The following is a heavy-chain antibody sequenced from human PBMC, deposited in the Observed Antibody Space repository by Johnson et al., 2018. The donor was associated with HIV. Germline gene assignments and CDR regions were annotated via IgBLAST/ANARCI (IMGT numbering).Heavy chain of an antibody. D-gene: IGHD2-15*01. CDR2: IYSGGST. V-gene: IGHV3-53*01. J-gene: IGHJ3*02. CDR3: ARYVTEKTPNAFDI. Sequence: MQLVESGGGLVQPGGSLRLSCAASGFTVSSNYMSWVRQAPGKGLEWVSVIYSGGSTYYADSVKGRFTISTDNSKNTVYLQMNSLRAEDTAVYYCARYVTEKTPNAFDIWGQGTMVTVSS. CDR1: GFTVSSNY.